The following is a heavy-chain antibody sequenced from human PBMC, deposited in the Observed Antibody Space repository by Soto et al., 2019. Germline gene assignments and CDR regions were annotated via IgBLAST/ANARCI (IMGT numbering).Heavy chain of an antibody. Sequence: QVQLQESGPGLVKPSETLSLTCTVSGGSISSYYWSWIRQPPGKGLEWIGYIYYSGSTNYNPSLKSRVSISVDTSKNQFSLKLSSVTAADTAVYYCPREDQNHGTFAYWGQGTLVTVSS. V-gene: IGHV4-59*01. CDR2: IYYSGST. CDR3: PREDQNHGTFAY. CDR1: GGSISSYY. J-gene: IGHJ4*02.